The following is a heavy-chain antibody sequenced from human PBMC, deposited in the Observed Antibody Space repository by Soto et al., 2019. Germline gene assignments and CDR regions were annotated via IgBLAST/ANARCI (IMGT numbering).Heavy chain of an antibody. D-gene: IGHD1-26*01. V-gene: IGHV4-39*01. Sequence: PSETLSLTCSVSGGSINSDASFWGWVRQSPGKGLEWIGSLYYGGSTFYNPSLKSRVTITLDTSKNQFSLRLTSVTDADTAIYYCARQLPVGATSWFDPWGQGTLVTVSS. CDR2: LYYGGST. J-gene: IGHJ5*02. CDR3: ARQLPVGATSWFDP. CDR1: GGSINSDASF.